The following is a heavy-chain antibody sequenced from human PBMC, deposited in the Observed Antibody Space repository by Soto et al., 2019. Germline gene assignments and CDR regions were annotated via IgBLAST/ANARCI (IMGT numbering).Heavy chain of an antibody. V-gene: IGHV3-53*01. CDR1: GFTVSSNY. CDR3: ARDPPATRHGMDV. J-gene: IGHJ6*02. Sequence: PGGSLRLSCAASGFTVSSNYMTWVRQAPGKGLEWVSVIYSGGGSTYYADSVRGRFTISRDNSKNTLYLQMKSLRAEDTAVYYCARDPPATRHGMDVWGQGTTVTAP. CDR2: IYSGGGST.